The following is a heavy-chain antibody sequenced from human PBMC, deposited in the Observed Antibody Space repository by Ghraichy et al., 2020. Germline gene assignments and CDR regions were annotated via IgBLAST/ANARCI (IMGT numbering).Heavy chain of an antibody. CDR3: AKSGTTTYSYGYSDY. V-gene: IGHV3-23*01. CDR2: ISGSGGST. D-gene: IGHD5-18*01. J-gene: IGHJ4*02. Sequence: GESLNISCAASGFTFSSYAMSWVRQAPGKGLEWVSAISGSGGSTYYADSVKGRFTISRDNSKNPLYLQMNSLRAEDTAVYYCAKSGTTTYSYGYSDYWGQGTLVTVSS. CDR1: GFTFSSYA.